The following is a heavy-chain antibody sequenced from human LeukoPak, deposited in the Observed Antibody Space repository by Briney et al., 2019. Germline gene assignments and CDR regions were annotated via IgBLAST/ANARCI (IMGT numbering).Heavy chain of an antibody. J-gene: IGHJ4*02. CDR1: GFTFSTYA. Sequence: GGSLRLSCSASGFTFSTYAMSWVRQAPGKGLEWVATVSGTGVNTYYADSVKGRFTVSRDNSKNTYLQMNNLRVGDTAVYFWAEGGGSGWSDWGQGTLVTVSS. V-gene: IGHV3-23*01. CDR3: AEGGGSGWSD. CDR2: VSGTGVNT. D-gene: IGHD6-19*01.